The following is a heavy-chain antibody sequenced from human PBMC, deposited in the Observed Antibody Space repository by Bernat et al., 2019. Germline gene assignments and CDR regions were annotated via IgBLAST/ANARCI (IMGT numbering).Heavy chain of an antibody. J-gene: IGHJ6*02. CDR2: IYYSGST. Sequence: QLQLQESGPGLVKPSETLSLTCTVSGGSISSSSYYWGWIRQPPGKGLEWIGSIYYSGSTYYNPSLKSRVTISVDTSKNQFSLKLSSLTAADTAVYYCARQGPPGDYYAYYGMDVWGQGTTFTVSS. V-gene: IGHV4-39*01. CDR3: ARQGPPGDYYAYYGMDV. CDR1: GGSISSSSYY.